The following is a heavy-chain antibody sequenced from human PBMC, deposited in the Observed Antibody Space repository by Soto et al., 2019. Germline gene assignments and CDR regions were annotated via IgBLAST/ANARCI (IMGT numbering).Heavy chain of an antibody. V-gene: IGHV3-30*18. CDR3: AKARGGSSGYYYDYLDY. J-gene: IGHJ4*02. CDR1: GFTFSSYG. CDR2: ISYDGSNK. D-gene: IGHD3-22*01. Sequence: QVQLVESGGGVVQPGRSLRLSCAASGFTFSSYGMHWVRQAPGKGLEWVAVISYDGSNKYYADSVKGRFTISRDNSKNTLYLQMNSLGAEDTAVYYCAKARGGSSGYYYDYLDYWGQGTLVTVSS.